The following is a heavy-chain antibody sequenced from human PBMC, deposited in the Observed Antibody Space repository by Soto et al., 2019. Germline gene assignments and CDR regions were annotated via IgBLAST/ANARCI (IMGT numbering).Heavy chain of an antibody. CDR2: ISSSGSTI. CDR1: GFTFSSFE. J-gene: IGHJ4*02. V-gene: IGHV3-48*03. D-gene: IGHD1-26*01. Sequence: EVQLLESGGGLVQPGGSLRLSCGASGFTFSSFEMNWVRQAPGKGLEWVSYISSSGSTIYYADSVKGRFTISRDNAKNSLFLQMNSLRADDTAIYYCARDGYSGSYRADYWGQGTLVTVSS. CDR3: ARDGYSGSYRADY.